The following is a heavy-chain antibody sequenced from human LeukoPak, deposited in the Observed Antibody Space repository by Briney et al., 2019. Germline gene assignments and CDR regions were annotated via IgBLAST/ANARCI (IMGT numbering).Heavy chain of an antibody. Sequence: SSETLSLTCTVSGGSISSYYWSWIRQPAVKGLEWIGRIYTSGSTNYNPSLKSRVTMSVDTSKNQFSLKLSSVTAADTAVYYCARVRYSSGAYYFDYWGQGTLVTVSS. CDR2: IYTSGST. D-gene: IGHD6-19*01. V-gene: IGHV4-4*07. CDR1: GGSISSYY. J-gene: IGHJ4*02. CDR3: ARVRYSSGAYYFDY.